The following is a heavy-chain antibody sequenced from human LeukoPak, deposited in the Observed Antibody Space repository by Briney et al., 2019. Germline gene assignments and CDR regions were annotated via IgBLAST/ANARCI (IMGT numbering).Heavy chain of an antibody. CDR3: ARDYSSGSFDY. V-gene: IGHV4-34*01. Sequence: PSETLSLICAVYGGSFSGYYWSWIRQSPGKGLEWIGEIYHSGSTNSNPSLKSRVTISVDTSKNPFSLQLNSVTPEDTAVYYCARDYSSGSFDYWGQGTLVTVS. D-gene: IGHD6-19*01. CDR2: IYHSGST. CDR1: GGSFSGYY. J-gene: IGHJ4*02.